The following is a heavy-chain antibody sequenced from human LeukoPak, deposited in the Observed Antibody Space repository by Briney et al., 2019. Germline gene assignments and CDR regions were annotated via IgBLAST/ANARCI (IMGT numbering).Heavy chain of an antibody. V-gene: IGHV1-18*01. CDR2: ISAYNGNT. J-gene: IGHJ6*03. CDR1: GYTFTSYG. CDR3: ARFFWSGYYYYYYMDV. D-gene: IGHD3-3*01. Sequence: GASVKVSCKAFGYTFTSYGISWVRQAPGQGLEWMGWISAYNGNTNYAQKLQGRVTMTTDTSTSTAYMELRSLRSDDTAVYYCARFFWSGYYYYYYMDVWGKGTTVTVSS.